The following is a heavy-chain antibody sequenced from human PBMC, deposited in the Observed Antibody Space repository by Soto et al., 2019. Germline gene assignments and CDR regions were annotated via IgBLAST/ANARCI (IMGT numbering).Heavy chain of an antibody. Sequence: QVQLVESGGGVVQPGRSLRLSCAASGFTFSSYGMHWVRQAPGKGLEWVAVIWYDGSNKYYADSVKGRFTISRDNSKXXXXXXXXXXXXXXXXXXXXXXXXVRGSGXVHLFDYWGQGTLVTVSS. J-gene: IGHJ4*02. D-gene: IGHD6-19*01. CDR2: IWYDGSNK. V-gene: IGHV3-33*01. CDR3: XXXXVRGSGXVHLFDY. CDR1: GFTFSSYG.